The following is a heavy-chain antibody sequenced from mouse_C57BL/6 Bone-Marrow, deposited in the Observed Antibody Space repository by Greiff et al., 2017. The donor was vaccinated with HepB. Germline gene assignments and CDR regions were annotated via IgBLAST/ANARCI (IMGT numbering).Heavy chain of an antibody. Sequence: EVQLQQSGAELVKPGASVKLSCTASGFNIKDYSMHWVKQRTEQGLEWIGRIDPEDGDTKYAPKFPGQATITADTASNTAYLQLSRLTSEDTAVYYCARRGYDKDYYAMDYWWQGTSVTVSS. CDR3: ARRGYDKDYYAMDY. CDR2: IDPEDGDT. D-gene: IGHD2-14*01. J-gene: IGHJ4*01. CDR1: GFNIKDYS. V-gene: IGHV14-2*01.